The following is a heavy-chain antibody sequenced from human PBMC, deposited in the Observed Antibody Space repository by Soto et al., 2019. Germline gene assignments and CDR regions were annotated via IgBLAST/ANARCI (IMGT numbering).Heavy chain of an antibody. D-gene: IGHD1-7*01. Sequence: PSETLSLTXAVSGYSIRSGYYWGWIRQAPGKGLEWIGSIYRSGKTYYSPSLQSRVTISVDTSKNQFSLKLSSVTAADTAVYFCARDELLYYFDFWGRGTLVTVFS. V-gene: IGHV4-38-2*02. CDR3: ARDELLYYFDF. CDR1: GYSIRSGYY. CDR2: IYRSGKT. J-gene: IGHJ4*02.